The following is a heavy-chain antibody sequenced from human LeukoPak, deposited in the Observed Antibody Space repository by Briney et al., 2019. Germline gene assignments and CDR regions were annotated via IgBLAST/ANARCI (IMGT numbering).Heavy chain of an antibody. Sequence: SETLSLTCAVYGGSFSGYYWSWIRQPPGKGLEWIGEINHSGSTYYNPSLKSRVTISVDTSKNQFSLKLSSVTAADTAVYYCAKLSTSYFDYWGQGTLVTVSS. CDR2: INHSGST. V-gene: IGHV4-34*09. J-gene: IGHJ4*02. CDR3: AKLSTSYFDY. CDR1: GGSFSGYY. D-gene: IGHD2/OR15-2a*01.